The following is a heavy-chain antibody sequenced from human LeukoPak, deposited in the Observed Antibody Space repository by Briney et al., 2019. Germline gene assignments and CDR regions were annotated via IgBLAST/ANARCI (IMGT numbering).Heavy chain of an antibody. CDR1: GYSISSGYY. CDR2: IYHSGST. V-gene: IGHV4-38-2*01. CDR3: ARLYSNYVFY. D-gene: IGHD4-11*01. J-gene: IGHJ4*02. Sequence: SETLSLTCAVYGYSISSGYYWGWIRQPPGKGLEWIGSIYHSGSTYYNPSLKSRVTISVDTSKNQFSLKLSSVTAADTAVYYCARLYSNYVFYWGQGTLVTVSS.